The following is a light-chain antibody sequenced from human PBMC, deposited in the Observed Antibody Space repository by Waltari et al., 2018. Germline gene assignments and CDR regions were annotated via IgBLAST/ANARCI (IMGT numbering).Light chain of an antibody. V-gene: IGKV3-20*01. CDR2: GAS. CDR3: EYYLRLPVT. CDR1: QSVSRA. J-gene: IGKJ1*01. Sequence: EILLTQAPGPLSFSVGERATVSCRGSQSVSRALAWSQQKPGQAPRLRIYGASTRATGIPDTFSGSGAGTDVSLTISRLEPIDVAVYYCEYYLRLPVTFGNVSTVEI.